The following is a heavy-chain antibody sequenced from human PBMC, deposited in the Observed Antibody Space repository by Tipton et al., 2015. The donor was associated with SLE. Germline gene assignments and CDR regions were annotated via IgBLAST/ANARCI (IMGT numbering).Heavy chain of an antibody. J-gene: IGHJ4*02. CDR3: ATIKNIATAFDH. CDR2: IKSKTGDETT. Sequence: GSLRLSCAVSGYSISSGYYWGWIRQPPGKGLEWVGHIKSKTGDETTYYVAPVKGRFTISRDDSKNTLYLQMNALKTEDTAVYYCATIKNIATAFDHWGQGTLVTVSS. D-gene: IGHD6-13*01. CDR1: GYSISSGYY. V-gene: IGHV3-15*01.